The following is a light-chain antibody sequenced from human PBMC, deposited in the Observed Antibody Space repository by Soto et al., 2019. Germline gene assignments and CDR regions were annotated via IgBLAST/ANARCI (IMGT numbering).Light chain of an antibody. J-gene: IGKJ2*01. Sequence: DLQMTQSPSTLSASVGDRVTITCRASQSISSWLAWYQQKPGKAPKLLIYDASRLESGVPSRFSGSGSGTEFTLTISSLQPDDFATYYCQQYNSYLYTFGQGTKLEIK. V-gene: IGKV1-5*01. CDR3: QQYNSYLYT. CDR2: DAS. CDR1: QSISSW.